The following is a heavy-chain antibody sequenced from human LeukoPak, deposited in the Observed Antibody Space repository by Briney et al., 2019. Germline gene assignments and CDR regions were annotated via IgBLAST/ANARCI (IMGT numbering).Heavy chain of an antibody. D-gene: IGHD3-22*01. CDR1: GFTFTYYG. J-gene: IGHJ4*02. Sequence: GGSLRLSCGASGFTFTYYGMHCVRQAPGKGLEWVTFVRSDGSDKYYADSVKGRFTISRDNAKNTLHLQMNSLRAEDTAVYYCVRDWGYDSSGYWQKYFDSWGQGTLVTVSS. CDR3: VRDWGYDSSGYWQKYFDS. CDR2: VRSDGSDK. V-gene: IGHV3-30*02.